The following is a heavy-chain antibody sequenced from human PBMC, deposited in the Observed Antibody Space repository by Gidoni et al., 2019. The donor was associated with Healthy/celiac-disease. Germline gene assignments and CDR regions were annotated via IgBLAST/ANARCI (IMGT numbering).Heavy chain of an antibody. J-gene: IGHJ4*02. CDR3: ARGGGIAAAGMFY. CDR2: IYYSGST. D-gene: IGHD6-13*01. V-gene: IGHV4-59*01. CDR1: GGSISSYY. Sequence: QVQLQESGPGLVKPSETLSLTCTVSGGSISSYYWSWIRQPPGKGLEWIGYIYYSGSTNYNPSLKSRVTISVDTSKNQFSLKLSSVTAADTAVYYCARGGGIAAAGMFYWGQGALVTVSS.